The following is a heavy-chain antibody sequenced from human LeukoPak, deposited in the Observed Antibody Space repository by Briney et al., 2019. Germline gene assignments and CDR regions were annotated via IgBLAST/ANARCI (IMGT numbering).Heavy chain of an antibody. CDR1: GYTFTGYY. J-gene: IGHJ6*03. CDR3: AKGGYDSRDYYYYYYMDV. CDR2: INPNSGGT. D-gene: IGHD5-12*01. Sequence: ASVKVSCKASGYTFTGYYMHWVRQAPGQGLEWMGWINPNSGGTNYAQKFQGRVTMTRDASISTAYMELSRLRSDDTAVYYCAKGGYDSRDYYYYYYMDVWGKGTTVTVSS. V-gene: IGHV1-2*02.